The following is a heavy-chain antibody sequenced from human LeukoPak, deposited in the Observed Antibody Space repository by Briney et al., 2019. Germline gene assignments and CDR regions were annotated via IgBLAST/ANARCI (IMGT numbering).Heavy chain of an antibody. J-gene: IGHJ5*02. Sequence: AGGSLRLSCAASGFTVSSNYMSWVRQAPGKGLEWVSVIYSGGSTYYADSVKGRFTISRDNSKNTLYLQMNSLRAEDTAVYYCARDRSLLRYFDWLQSNWFDPWGQGTLVTVSS. CDR2: IYSGGST. CDR3: ARDRSLLRYFDWLQSNWFDP. CDR1: GFTVSSNY. V-gene: IGHV3-53*05. D-gene: IGHD3-9*01.